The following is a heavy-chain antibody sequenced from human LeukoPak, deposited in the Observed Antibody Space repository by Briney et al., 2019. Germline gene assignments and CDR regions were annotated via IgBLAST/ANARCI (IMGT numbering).Heavy chain of an antibody. V-gene: IGHV4-39*07. Sequence: SETLSLTCSVSNASITNFNYYWGWIRQPPGRGLEWIGSIYFNGDTYYTPSLKIRVTVSIDTSKNQFSLKLSSVTAADTAVYFCARGPYSYDSSGAFDIWGQGTMVTVSS. CDR2: IYFNGDT. CDR3: ARGPYSYDSSGAFDI. J-gene: IGHJ3*02. CDR1: NASITNFNYY. D-gene: IGHD3-22*01.